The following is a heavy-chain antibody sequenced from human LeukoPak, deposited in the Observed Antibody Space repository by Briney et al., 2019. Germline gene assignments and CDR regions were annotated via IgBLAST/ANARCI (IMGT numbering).Heavy chain of an antibody. Sequence: GGSLRLSCTTSGFSFNTYSMSWVRQAPGKGLEWVSSISSSSSYIYYADSVKGRFTISRDNAKNSLYLQMNSLRAEDTAVYYCARDASIAVAGTDIWFDPWGQGTLVTVSS. V-gene: IGHV3-21*01. CDR2: ISSSSSYI. CDR1: GFSFNTYS. J-gene: IGHJ5*02. D-gene: IGHD6-19*01. CDR3: ARDASIAVAGTDIWFDP.